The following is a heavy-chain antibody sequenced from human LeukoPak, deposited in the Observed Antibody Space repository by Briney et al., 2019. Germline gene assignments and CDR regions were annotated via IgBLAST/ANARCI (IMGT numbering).Heavy chain of an antibody. J-gene: IGHJ4*02. CDR1: GGSISSYY. CDR3: VRYYDSTGSFDY. Sequence: PSETLSLTCTVSGGSISSYYWSWIRQPPGKGLEWIGYIYYIGSTNYNPSLESRLTMSVDTSKNQFSLRLSSVIAADTAVYYCVRYYDSTGSFDYWGQGTLVTVSS. V-gene: IGHV4-59*01. D-gene: IGHD3-22*01. CDR2: IYYIGST.